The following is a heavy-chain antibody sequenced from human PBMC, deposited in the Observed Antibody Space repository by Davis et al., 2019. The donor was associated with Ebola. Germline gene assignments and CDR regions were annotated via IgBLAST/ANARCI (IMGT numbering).Heavy chain of an antibody. D-gene: IGHD2-8*01. V-gene: IGHV4-34*01. CDR3: ARLYPTGYWYFDL. J-gene: IGHJ2*01. CDR2: INHSGST. Sequence: PSETLSLTCAVYGGSFSGYYWSWIRQPPGKGLEWIGEINHSGSTNYNPSLKSRVTISVDTSKNQFSLKLSSVTAADTAVYYCARLYPTGYWYFDLWGRGTLVIVSS. CDR1: GGSFSGYY.